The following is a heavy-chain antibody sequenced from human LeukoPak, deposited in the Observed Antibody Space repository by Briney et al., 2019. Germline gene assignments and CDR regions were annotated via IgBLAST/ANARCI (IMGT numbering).Heavy chain of an antibody. D-gene: IGHD3-22*01. Sequence: SVKVSCKASGGTFSSYAISWVRQAPGQGLEWMGGIIPIFGTANYAQKFQGRVTITTDESTSTAYMELSSLRSEDTAVYYCATQYYYDSSGYYGFDYWGLGTLVTVSS. CDR2: IIPIFGTA. CDR1: GGTFSSYA. CDR3: ATQYYYDSSGYYGFDY. J-gene: IGHJ4*02. V-gene: IGHV1-69*05.